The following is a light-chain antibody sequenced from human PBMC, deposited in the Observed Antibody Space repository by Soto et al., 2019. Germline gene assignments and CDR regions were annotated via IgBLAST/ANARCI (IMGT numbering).Light chain of an antibody. Sequence: QSALTQPRSVSGSPGQSVTISCTGTSSDVGGYNYVSWYQQHPGKPPKLMIYDVSKRPSGLPDRFSGSKSGNTASLTISGLQAEDVADYYCCAYAGSYNYVFGTGTKVTVL. CDR2: DVS. V-gene: IGLV2-11*01. J-gene: IGLJ1*01. CDR1: SSDVGGYNY. CDR3: CAYAGSYNYV.